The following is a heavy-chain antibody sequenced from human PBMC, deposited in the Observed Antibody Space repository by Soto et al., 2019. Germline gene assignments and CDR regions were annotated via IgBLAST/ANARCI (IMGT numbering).Heavy chain of an antibody. J-gene: IGHJ4*02. Sequence: EVQLLESGGGLVQPGGSLRLSCAASGFTFSSYAMSWVRQAPGKGLEWVSAISGSGGSTYYADSVKGRFTISRDNSKNTLYLQMNSLKAEDTAVYYCAKDLDDSGSYLGWVYWGQGTLVTVSS. D-gene: IGHD1-26*01. CDR3: AKDLDDSGSYLGWVY. CDR2: ISGSGGST. CDR1: GFTFSSYA. V-gene: IGHV3-23*01.